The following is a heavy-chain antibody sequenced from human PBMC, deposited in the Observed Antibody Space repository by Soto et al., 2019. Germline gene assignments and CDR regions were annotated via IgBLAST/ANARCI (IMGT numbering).Heavy chain of an antibody. CDR2: IIPLFGTT. D-gene: IGHD3-10*01. J-gene: IGHJ6*02. V-gene: IGHV1-69*01. Sequence: QVQLVQSGTEVKKPGSSAKVSCKASGGTFSNYVISWVRQAPGQGLEWMGGIIPLFGTTDYAKKFQGRIAMTADESTTTVYMDLSSLRFEETAVYFCEIDVGSGEWSVVWGQGTTVIVS. CDR3: EIDVGSGEWSVV. CDR1: GGTFSNYV.